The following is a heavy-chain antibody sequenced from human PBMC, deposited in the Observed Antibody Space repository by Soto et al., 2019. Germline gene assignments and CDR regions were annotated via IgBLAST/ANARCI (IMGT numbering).Heavy chain of an antibody. CDR2: ISYDGSNK. V-gene: IGHV3-30*18. J-gene: IGHJ4*02. CDR1: GFTFSSYG. Sequence: QVQLVESGGGVVQPGRSLRLSCAASGFTFSSYGMHWVRQAPGKGLEWVAVISYDGSNKYYADSVKGRFTISRDNSKNTLYLQMNSLRAEDTAVYYRAKGGPVERTIFGVDHLLDYWGQGTLVTVSS. D-gene: IGHD3-3*01. CDR3: AKGGPVERTIFGVDHLLDY.